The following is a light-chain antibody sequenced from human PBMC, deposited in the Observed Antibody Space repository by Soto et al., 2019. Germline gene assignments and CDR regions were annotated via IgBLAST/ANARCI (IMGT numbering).Light chain of an antibody. J-gene: IGLJ2*01. CDR2: YDD. CDR3: AAWDDSLSGVV. Sequence: QSVLTQPPSVSGAPGQTVTISCSGTTPNIRNNAVNWYQQLPGKAPKLLVYYDDLLPSGVSGRFSGDKSGTSASLAINGLQFEDEADYYCAAWDDSLSGVVFGGGTKVTVL. CDR1: TPNIRNNA. V-gene: IGLV1-36*01.